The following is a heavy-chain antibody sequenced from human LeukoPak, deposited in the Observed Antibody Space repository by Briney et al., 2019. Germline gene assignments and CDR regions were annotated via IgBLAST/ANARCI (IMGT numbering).Heavy chain of an antibody. D-gene: IGHD5-24*01. V-gene: IGHV3-30*18. CDR2: ISYDGSNK. J-gene: IGHJ4*02. CDR3: AKDVGMATTLGFDY. Sequence: GGSLRLSCAASGFTFSSYGMHWVRQAPGKGLEWVAVISYDGSNKYYADSVKGRFTISRDNSKNTLYLQMNSLRAEDTAVYYCAKDVGMATTLGFDYWGQGTLVTVSS. CDR1: GFTFSSYG.